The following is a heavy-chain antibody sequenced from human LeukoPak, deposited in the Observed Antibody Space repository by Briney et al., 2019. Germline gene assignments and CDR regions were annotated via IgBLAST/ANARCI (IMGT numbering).Heavy chain of an antibody. CDR1: GFTFSSYA. CDR2: ISYDGSYK. Sequence: GRSLRLCCAASGFTFSSYAMHWVRQAAGKGLEWVAVISYDGSYKSYADPVKGRFTISRDNSKNTLYLQMNSLRAEDTAVYYCATIGPYGSGTYISADYWGQGTLVTVSS. V-gene: IGHV3-30*04. J-gene: IGHJ4*02. CDR3: ATIGPYGSGTYISADY. D-gene: IGHD3-10*01.